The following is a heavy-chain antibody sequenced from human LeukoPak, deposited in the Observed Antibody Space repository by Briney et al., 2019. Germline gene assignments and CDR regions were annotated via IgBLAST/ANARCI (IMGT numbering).Heavy chain of an antibody. CDR1: GFTFSSHG. D-gene: IGHD2-2*01. CDR2: IKQDGSEK. Sequence: GGTLRLSCAASGFTFSSHGMNWVRQAPGKGLEWVANIKQDGSEKYYVDSVKGRFTISRDNAKNSLYLQMNSLRAEDTAVYYCAKRGRYCSSTSCYGGAHDAFDIWGQGTMVTVSS. V-gene: IGHV3-7*01. CDR3: AKRGRYCSSTSCYGGAHDAFDI. J-gene: IGHJ3*02.